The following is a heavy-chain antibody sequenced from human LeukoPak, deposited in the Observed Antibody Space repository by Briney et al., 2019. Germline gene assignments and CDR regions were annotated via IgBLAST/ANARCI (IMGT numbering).Heavy chain of an antibody. CDR1: GGSISGYY. J-gene: IGHJ4*02. CDR3: ARYGSGSYHFDY. V-gene: IGHV4-59*01. CDR2: IHYSGST. D-gene: IGHD3-10*01. Sequence: SETLSLTCTVSGGSISGYYWSWIRQPPRKGLEWIGFIHYSGSTNYNPSLKSRVTISVDTSKNQFSPKLSSLTAADTAVYYCARYGSGSYHFDYWGQGTLVTVSS.